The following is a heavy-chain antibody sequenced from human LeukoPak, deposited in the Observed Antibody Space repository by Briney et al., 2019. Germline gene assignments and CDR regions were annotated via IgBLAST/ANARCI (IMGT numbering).Heavy chain of an antibody. CDR3: ARVTWYFDL. Sequence: SQTLSLTCAISGDSVSSNSAAWNWIRLSPSRGLEWLGRTYYRSKWYNDYAVSVKSRITINPDTSKNQFSLQLASVTPEGTAVYFCARVTWYFDLWGRGTLVTVSS. V-gene: IGHV6-1*01. J-gene: IGHJ2*01. CDR2: TYYRSKWYN. CDR1: GDSVSSNSAA.